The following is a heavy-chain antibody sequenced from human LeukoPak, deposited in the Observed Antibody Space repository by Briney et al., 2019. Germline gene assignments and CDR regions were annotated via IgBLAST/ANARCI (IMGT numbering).Heavy chain of an antibody. Sequence: GGSLRLSCAASGFTVSSNYMSWVRQAPGKGLEWVSVIYSGGSTYYADSVKGRFTISRDNSKNTLYLQMNSLRAEDTAVYYCASRFLEWSKHPHGGFPSYYYGMDVWGQGTTVTVSS. CDR1: GFTVSSNY. J-gene: IGHJ6*02. CDR3: ASRFLEWSKHPHGGFPSYYYGMDV. D-gene: IGHD3-3*01. V-gene: IGHV3-53*01. CDR2: IYSGGST.